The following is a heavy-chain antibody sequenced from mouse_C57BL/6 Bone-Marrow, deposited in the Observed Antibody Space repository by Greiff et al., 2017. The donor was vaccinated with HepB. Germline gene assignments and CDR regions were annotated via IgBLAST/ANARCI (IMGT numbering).Heavy chain of an antibody. CDR1: GFNIKDDY. J-gene: IGHJ3*01. CDR3: TTWDGKAWFAY. D-gene: IGHD2-1*01. CDR2: IDPENGDT. Sequence: VQLQQSGAELVRPGASVKLSCTASGFNIKDDYMHWVKQRPEQGLEWIGWIDPENGDTEYASKFQGKATITAYTSSNTAYLQLSSLTSEDTAVYYCTTWDGKAWFAYWGQGTLVTVSA. V-gene: IGHV14-4*01.